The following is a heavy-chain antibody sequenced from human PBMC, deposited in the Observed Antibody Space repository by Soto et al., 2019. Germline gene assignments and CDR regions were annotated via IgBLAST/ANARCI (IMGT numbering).Heavy chain of an antibody. J-gene: IGHJ4*02. D-gene: IGHD3-22*01. CDR3: ARIQRISMIVVSKPYFDY. CDR1: GFSLSNPRMG. Sequence: QVTLKESGPVLVKPTETLTLTCTVSGFSLSNPRMGVSWIRQPPGKALEWLAHIFSNDEKSYSTSLKSRLNISRDNSKSQVVLTMTNMAPVDTATYYCARIQRISMIVVSKPYFDYWGEGAMVTVSS. CDR2: IFSNDEK. V-gene: IGHV2-26*01.